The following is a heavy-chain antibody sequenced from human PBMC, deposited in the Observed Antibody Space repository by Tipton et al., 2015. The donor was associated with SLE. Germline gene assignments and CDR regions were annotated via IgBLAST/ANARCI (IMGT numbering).Heavy chain of an antibody. J-gene: IGHJ4*02. CDR2: IKQDGSEK. CDR3: ARDSSSSFDY. V-gene: IGHV3-7*01. D-gene: IGHD6-6*01. Sequence: SLRLSCAASGFTFSSYWMSWVRQAPGKGLEWVANIKQDGSEKYYADSVKGRFTISRDNSKNTLYLQMNSLRAEDTAVYYCARDSSSSFDYWGQGTLVTVSS. CDR1: GFTFSSYW.